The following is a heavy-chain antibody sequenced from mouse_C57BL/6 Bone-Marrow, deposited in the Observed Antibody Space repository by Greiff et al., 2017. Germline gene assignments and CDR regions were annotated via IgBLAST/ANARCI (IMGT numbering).Heavy chain of an antibody. CDR1: GYTFTSYG. CDR3: APIYYGYDKDYFDY. J-gene: IGHJ2*01. D-gene: IGHD2-2*01. Sequence: QVQLQQSGAELARPGASVKLSCKASGYTFTSYGISWVKQRTGQGLEWIGEIYPRSGNTYYNEKFKGKATLTADKSSSTAYMELRSLTSEDSAVYFCAPIYYGYDKDYFDYWGQGTTLTVSS. V-gene: IGHV1-81*01. CDR2: IYPRSGNT.